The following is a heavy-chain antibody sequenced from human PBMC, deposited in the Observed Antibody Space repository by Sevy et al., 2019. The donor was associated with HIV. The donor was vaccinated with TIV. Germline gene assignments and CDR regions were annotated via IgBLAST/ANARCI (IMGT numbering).Heavy chain of an antibody. Sequence: GGSLRLSCAASGFTFSNTWVSWVRQAPGKGLELVGRIKSKNDGGTTDYAAPVIGRFTISRDDSKSTLYLRMNSLKIEDTAVYYCTTMGWDGGFDIWGQGAMVTVSS. D-gene: IGHD4-17*01. CDR2: IKSKNDGGTT. J-gene: IGHJ3*02. V-gene: IGHV3-15*01. CDR1: GFTFSNTW. CDR3: TTMGWDGGFDI.